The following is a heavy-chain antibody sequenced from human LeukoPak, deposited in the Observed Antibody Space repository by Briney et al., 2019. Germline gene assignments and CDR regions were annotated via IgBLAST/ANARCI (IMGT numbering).Heavy chain of an antibody. D-gene: IGHD3-3*01. CDR1: GFTFSSYG. CDR3: ARDGSFWRGYPYYYDY. V-gene: IGHV3-33*01. CDR2: IWYDGSNK. Sequence: PGTSLRLSCAASGFTFSSYGMHWVRQAPGKGLERVAIIWYDGSNKYYADSVKGRFTISRDNSKNTLYLQVNSLRAEDTAVYYCARDGSFWRGYPYYYDYWGQGTLVTVSS. J-gene: IGHJ4*02.